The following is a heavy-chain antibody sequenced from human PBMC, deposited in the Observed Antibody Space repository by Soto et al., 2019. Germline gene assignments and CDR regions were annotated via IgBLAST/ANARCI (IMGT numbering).Heavy chain of an antibody. D-gene: IGHD2-8*01. CDR3: ARRAHPYAILYYYYYYMDV. CDR1: GFTFSSYG. CDR2: IWYDGSNK. Sequence: GGSLRLSCAASGFTFSSYGMHWVRQAPGKGLEWVAVIWYDGSNKYYADSVKGRFTISRDNSKNTLYLQMNSLRAEDTAVYYCARRAHPYAILYYYYYYMDVWGKGTTVTVSS. V-gene: IGHV3-33*01. J-gene: IGHJ6*03.